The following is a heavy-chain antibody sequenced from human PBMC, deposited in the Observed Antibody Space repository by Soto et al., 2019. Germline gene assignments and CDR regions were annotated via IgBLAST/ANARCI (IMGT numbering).Heavy chain of an antibody. J-gene: IGHJ4*02. CDR3: ARSSQYYDFWSGHFGYLDY. Sequence: QVQLQESGPGLVKPSQTLSLTCTVSGGSISSGGYYWSWIRQHPGKGLEWIGYIYYSGSTYYNPSLKIRVTISVDTSKNQFSLKLSSVTAADTAVYYCARSSQYYDFWSGHFGYLDYWGQGTLGTVSS. D-gene: IGHD3-3*01. CDR2: IYYSGST. V-gene: IGHV4-31*03. CDR1: GGSISSGGYY.